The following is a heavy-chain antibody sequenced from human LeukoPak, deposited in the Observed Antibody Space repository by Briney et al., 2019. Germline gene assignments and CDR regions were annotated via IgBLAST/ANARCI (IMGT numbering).Heavy chain of an antibody. Sequence: GRSLRLSRAASGFTFTSYGMHWVRQAPGKGLEWVAVIWNDGSNKYYADSVKGRFTISRDNSKNTLYLQMNSLRVEDMAVYYCARPSGTWGAFDIWGQGTMVTVSS. CDR2: IWNDGSNK. J-gene: IGHJ3*02. CDR1: GFTFTSYG. V-gene: IGHV3-33*01. D-gene: IGHD1-7*01. CDR3: ARPSGTWGAFDI.